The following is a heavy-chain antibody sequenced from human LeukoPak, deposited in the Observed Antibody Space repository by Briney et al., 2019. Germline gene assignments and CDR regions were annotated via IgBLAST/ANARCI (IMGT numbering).Heavy chain of an antibody. J-gene: IGHJ6*03. V-gene: IGHV4-61*02. CDR2: IYTSGST. D-gene: IGHD2-15*01. CDR3: ARAYCSGGSCSSYYYYYMDV. Sequence: SETLSLTCTVSGGSISSGSYYWSWIRQPAGKGLEWIGRIYTSGSTNYNPSLKSRVTISVDTSKNQFSQKLSSVTAADTAVYYCARAYCSGGSCSSYYYYYMDVWGEGTTVTVSS. CDR1: GGSISSGSYY.